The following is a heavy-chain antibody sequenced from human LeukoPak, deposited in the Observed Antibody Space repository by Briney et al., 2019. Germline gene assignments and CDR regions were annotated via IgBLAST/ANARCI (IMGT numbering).Heavy chain of an antibody. V-gene: IGHV3-21*01. D-gene: IGHD1-26*01. J-gene: IGHJ4*02. CDR2: ISSGSSYI. CDR3: ARDVPAGWGVGATYFDY. CDR1: GFTFSSYS. Sequence: GGSLRLSCAVSGFTFSSYSMNWVRQAPGKGLEWVSSISSGSSYIYYADSLKGRFIISRDNAKNSLYLQVNSLRAKDTAVYYCARDVPAGWGVGATYFDYWGQGTLVTVSS.